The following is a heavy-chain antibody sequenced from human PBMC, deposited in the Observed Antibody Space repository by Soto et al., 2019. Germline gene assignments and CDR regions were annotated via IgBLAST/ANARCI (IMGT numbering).Heavy chain of an antibody. Sequence: SVKVSCKASGGTFSGYAISWVRQAPGQGLEWMGGIIPIFGTANYAQKFQGRVTITADESTSTAYMELSSLRSEDTAVYYCARRWIQLWSFDYWGQGTLVTVSS. CDR2: IIPIFGTA. CDR3: ARRWIQLWSFDY. CDR1: GGTFSGYA. D-gene: IGHD5-18*01. V-gene: IGHV1-69*13. J-gene: IGHJ4*02.